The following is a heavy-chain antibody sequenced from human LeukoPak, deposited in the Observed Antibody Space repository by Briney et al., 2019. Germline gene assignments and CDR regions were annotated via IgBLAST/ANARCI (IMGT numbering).Heavy chain of an antibody. CDR1: GYTFTNYH. Sequence: ASVKVSCKASGYTFTNYHNNWVRQAPAQGLEWKGWMNPNSGDSGYSHKVQGRGTITRSTSITTSSMELRSLKLRAKATSFCARTTSLTASGYDYWGQRALVTVSS. CDR3: ARTTSLTASGYDY. V-gene: IGHV1-8*03. D-gene: IGHD6-25*01. CDR2: MNPNSGDS. J-gene: IGHJ4*02.